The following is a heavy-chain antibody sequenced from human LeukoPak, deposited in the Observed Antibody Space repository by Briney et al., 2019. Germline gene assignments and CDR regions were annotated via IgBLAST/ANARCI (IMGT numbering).Heavy chain of an antibody. Sequence: GRSLRLSCAASGFTFSSYGMHWVRQAPGKGLEWVAVISYDGSNKYYADSVKGRFTISRDNAKNSLYLQMNSLRAEDTALYYCAKDMYYDILTQGYYFDYWGQGILVTVSS. CDR1: GFTFSSYG. CDR2: ISYDGSNK. V-gene: IGHV3-30*18. CDR3: AKDMYYDILTQGYYFDY. J-gene: IGHJ4*02. D-gene: IGHD3-9*01.